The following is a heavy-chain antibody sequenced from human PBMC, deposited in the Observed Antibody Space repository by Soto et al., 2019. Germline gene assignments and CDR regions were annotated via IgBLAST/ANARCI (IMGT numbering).Heavy chain of an antibody. CDR3: AREEVPAAPSFYYYYRMVG. CDR2: IYYSGST. D-gene: IGHD2-2*01. Sequence: PSETVSLTCTVSGGSISSGDYYWSWIRQPPGKGLEWIGYIYYSGSTYYNPSLMSRVTISVDTSKNQFSLKLRSVTAEDTAVYYCAREEVPAAPSFYYYYRMVGWGQGNTLTVSS. V-gene: IGHV4-30-4*01. J-gene: IGHJ6*02. CDR1: GGSISSGDYY.